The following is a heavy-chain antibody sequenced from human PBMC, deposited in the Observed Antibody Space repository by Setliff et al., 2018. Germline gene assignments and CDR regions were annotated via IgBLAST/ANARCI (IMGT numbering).Heavy chain of an antibody. CDR3: ARVLVLGYNWFDP. CDR2: IYTSGRT. J-gene: IGHJ5*02. D-gene: IGHD3-10*01. V-gene: IGHV4-4*08. Sequence: PSETLSLTCNVSGDSINENHWTWIRQPPGKGLEWIGYIYTSGRTNYNPALKSRVTISVDMSKNQFSLKLSSVTAADTAVYSCARVLVLGYNWFDPWGQGTLVTVSS. CDR1: GDSINENH.